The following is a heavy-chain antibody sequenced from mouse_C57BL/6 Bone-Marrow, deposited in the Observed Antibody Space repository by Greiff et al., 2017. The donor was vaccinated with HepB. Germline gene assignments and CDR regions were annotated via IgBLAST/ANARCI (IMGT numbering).Heavy chain of an antibody. J-gene: IGHJ4*01. CDR1: GYTFTSYW. Sequence: VQLQQPGAELVKPGASVKLSCKASGYTFTSYWMQWVKQRPGQGLEWIGEIDPSDSYTNYNQKFKGKATLTVDTSSSTAYMQLSSLTSEDSAVYYCASGGSSFYYAMDYWGQGTSVTVSS. CDR2: IDPSDSYT. D-gene: IGHD1-1*01. CDR3: ASGGSSFYYAMDY. V-gene: IGHV1-50*01.